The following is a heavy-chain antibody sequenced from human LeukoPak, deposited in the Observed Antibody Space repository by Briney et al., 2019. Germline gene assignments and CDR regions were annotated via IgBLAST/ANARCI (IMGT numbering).Heavy chain of an antibody. CDR1: GGSISSSSYY. D-gene: IGHD2-2*01. CDR2: IYYSGST. J-gene: IGHJ4*02. CDR3: ARHRYQLLSPDFDH. V-gene: IGHV4-39*01. Sequence: SETLSLTCTVSGGSISSSSYYWGWIRQPPGKGLEWIGSIYYSGSTYYNPSLKSRVTISVDTSKNQFSLKLSSVTAADTAVYYCARHRYQLLSPDFDHWGQGTLVTVSS.